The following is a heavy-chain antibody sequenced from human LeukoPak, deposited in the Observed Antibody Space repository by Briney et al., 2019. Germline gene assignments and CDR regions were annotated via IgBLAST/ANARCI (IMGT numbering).Heavy chain of an antibody. J-gene: IGHJ1*01. CDR3: AIPTLSRYCSGGSCYEH. V-gene: IGHV1-18*01. Sequence: ASVKVSCKASGYTFTSYGISWVRQAPGQGLEWMGWISAYNGNTNYAQKLQGRVTMTTDTSTSTAYMELRSLRSDDTAVYYCAIPTLSRYCSGGSCYEHWGLGTLVTVSS. CDR2: ISAYNGNT. D-gene: IGHD2-15*01. CDR1: GYTFTSYG.